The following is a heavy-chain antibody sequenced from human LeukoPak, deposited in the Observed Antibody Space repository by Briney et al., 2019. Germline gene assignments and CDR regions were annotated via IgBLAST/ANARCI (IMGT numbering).Heavy chain of an antibody. CDR2: IYPGDSDT. V-gene: IGHV5-51*01. D-gene: IGHD2-15*01. Sequence: GESLKISCKGSGYSFTSYWIGWVRQMPGKGLEWMGIIYPGDSDTRYSPSFQGQVTISADKSISTAYLQWNSLKASDTAMYYCARQEYCSGASCYTWFDPWGQGTLVTVSS. CDR1: GYSFTSYW. CDR3: ARQEYCSGASCYTWFDP. J-gene: IGHJ5*02.